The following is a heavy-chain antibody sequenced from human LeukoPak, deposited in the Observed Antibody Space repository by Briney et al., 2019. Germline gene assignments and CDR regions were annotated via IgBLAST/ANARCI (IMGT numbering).Heavy chain of an antibody. D-gene: IGHD5-12*01. Sequence: SETLSLTCTVSGGSITSHFWTWIRQAPGKGLEWVGYVSQSGSTNYNPSLQSRITISVDTSKNQFFLKLTSMTAADTAVYFCARDDYGVFDAFDVWGQGTVVTVSS. V-gene: IGHV4-59*08. CDR2: VSQSGST. CDR1: GGSITSHF. J-gene: IGHJ3*01. CDR3: ARDDYGVFDAFDV.